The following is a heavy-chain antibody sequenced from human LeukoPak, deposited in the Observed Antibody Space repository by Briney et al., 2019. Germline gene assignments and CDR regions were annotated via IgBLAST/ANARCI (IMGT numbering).Heavy chain of an antibody. CDR3: AKDIPPKN. Sequence: GGSLRLSCAASGFTFSSYGMHWVRQAPGKGLEWVAFIRYDGSNKYYADSVKGRFTISRDNAKNSLYLQMSSLRAEDMALYYCAKDIPPKNWGQGTLVTVSS. CDR1: GFTFSSYG. J-gene: IGHJ4*02. CDR2: IRYDGSNK. D-gene: IGHD2-21*01. V-gene: IGHV3-30*02.